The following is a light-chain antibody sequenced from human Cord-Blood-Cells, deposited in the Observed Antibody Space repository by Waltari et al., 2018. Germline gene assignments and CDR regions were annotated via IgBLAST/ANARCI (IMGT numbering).Light chain of an antibody. CDR3: AAWDDSLNGYV. J-gene: IGLJ1*01. CDR1: SSNIGSNT. Sequence: QSVLTQPPSASGTPGQRVTISCSGSSSNIGSNTVNWYQQLPGTAPKLHIYRNNQRPSGVPDRFSGSKSGTSASLAISGLQADDEADYYCAAWDDSLNGYVFGTGTKVTVL. V-gene: IGLV1-44*01. CDR2: RNN.